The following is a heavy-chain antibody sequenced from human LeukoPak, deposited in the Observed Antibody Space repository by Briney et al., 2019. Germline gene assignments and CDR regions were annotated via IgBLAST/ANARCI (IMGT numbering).Heavy chain of an antibody. Sequence: GGSLRLSCAASGFTFSSSAMSWVRQAPGKGLEWVSNISGSGSGGSTYYADSVKGRFTISRDNSKNTLYLQMNSLRAEDTAVYYCAKDSLWFGGERYGYFDYWGQGTLVTVSS. CDR3: AKDSLWFGGERYGYFDY. CDR2: ISGSGSGGST. CDR1: GFTFSSSA. J-gene: IGHJ4*02. V-gene: IGHV3-23*01. D-gene: IGHD3-10*01.